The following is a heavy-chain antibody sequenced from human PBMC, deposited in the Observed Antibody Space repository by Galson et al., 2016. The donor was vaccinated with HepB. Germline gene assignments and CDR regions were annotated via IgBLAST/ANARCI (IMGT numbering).Heavy chain of an antibody. CDR3: ARPNSSGFYRY. CDR2: INPYSGDT. J-gene: IGHJ4*02. V-gene: IGHV1-2*02. CDR1: GYTFTDYY. Sequence: SVKVSCKASGYTFTDYYIHWVRQAPGQGLEWMGWINPYSGDTNSAQQFQGRVTMTRDTSISTSYMELSRLRYDDTAVYYCARPNSSGFYRYGGQGTLVTVSS. D-gene: IGHD6-19*01.